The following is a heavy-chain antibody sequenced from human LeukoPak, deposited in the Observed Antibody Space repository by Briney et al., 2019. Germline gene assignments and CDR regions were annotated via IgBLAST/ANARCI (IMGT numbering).Heavy chain of an antibody. D-gene: IGHD3-10*01. V-gene: IGHV4-34*01. J-gene: IGHJ4*02. Sequence: SETLSLTCAVYGGSFSGYYWSWIRQPPGKGLEWIGEINRSGSTNYNPSLKSRVTISVDTSKNQFSLKLSSVTAADTAVYYCARGVRGAPYFDYWGQGTLVTVSS. CDR1: GGSFSGYY. CDR3: ARGVRGAPYFDY. CDR2: INRSGST.